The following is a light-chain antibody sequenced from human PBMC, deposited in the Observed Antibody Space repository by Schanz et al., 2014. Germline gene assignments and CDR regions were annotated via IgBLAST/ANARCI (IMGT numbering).Light chain of an antibody. CDR3: QQYKNWPET. CDR2: DAS. CDR1: QSVRSY. J-gene: IGKJ2*01. V-gene: IGKV3-11*01. Sequence: EIVLTQSPATLSLSPGERATLSCRASQSVRSYLAWYQQKPGQAPRLLIYDASNRATGIPARFSGSGSGTEFTLTISSLQSEDFAVYYCQQYKNWPETFGQGTKVEIK.